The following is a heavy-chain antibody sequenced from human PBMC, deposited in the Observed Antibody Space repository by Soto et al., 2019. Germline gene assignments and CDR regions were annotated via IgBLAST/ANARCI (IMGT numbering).Heavy chain of an antibody. CDR1: GFTFSSYE. J-gene: IGHJ6*02. D-gene: IGHD3-10*01. V-gene: IGHV3-48*03. CDR3: ARDRIWFGENHGMDV. CDR2: ISSSGSTI. Sequence: PVGSLRLSCAASGFTFSSYEMNWVRQAPGKGLEWVSYISSSGSTIYYADSVKGRFTISRDNAKNSLYLQMNSLRAEDTAVYYCARDRIWFGENHGMDVWGQGTTVTVSS.